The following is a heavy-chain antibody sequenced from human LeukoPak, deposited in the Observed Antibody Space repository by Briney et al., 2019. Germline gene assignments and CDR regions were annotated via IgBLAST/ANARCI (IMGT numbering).Heavy chain of an antibody. V-gene: IGHV3-30-3*01. CDR1: GFTFSSYA. CDR2: ISYDGTNY. Sequence: PGGSLRLSCAASGFTFSSYAMHWVRQAPGKGLEWVAVISYDGTNYYYADSVKGRFTISRDNAKNSLYLQMNSLRAEDTAVYYCARGRFYDSSGYYPNWGQGTLVTVSS. CDR3: ARGRFYDSSGYYPN. J-gene: IGHJ4*02. D-gene: IGHD3-22*01.